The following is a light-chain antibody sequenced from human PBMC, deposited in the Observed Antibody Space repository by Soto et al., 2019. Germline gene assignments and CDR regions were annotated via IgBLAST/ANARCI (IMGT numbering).Light chain of an antibody. Sequence: EIVMTQSPATLSVSPGERATLSCRASQSVSSNLAWYQQKPGQAPRLLIYGASTRATGIPARFSGSGSGTEFTLTISSLQSEDFAVYYCQQYGGSPRYTFGQGTKLE. CDR1: QSVSSN. CDR3: QQYGGSPRYT. J-gene: IGKJ2*01. V-gene: IGKV3-15*01. CDR2: GAS.